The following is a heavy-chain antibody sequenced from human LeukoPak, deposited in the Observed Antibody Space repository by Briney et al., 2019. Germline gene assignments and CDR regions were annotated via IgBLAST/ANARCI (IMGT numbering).Heavy chain of an antibody. CDR2: ISYDGSNK. Sequence: GRSLRLSCAASEFTYSNFDMHWVRQAPGKGLEWVAVISYDGSNKYFADSVKGRFTISRDNSKNTLYLQMNSLRAEDTAVYFCAKEFCGGDCYSGNIDAFDIWGQGTMVTVSS. D-gene: IGHD2-21*02. CDR1: EFTYSNFD. CDR3: AKEFCGGDCYSGNIDAFDI. V-gene: IGHV3-30*18. J-gene: IGHJ3*02.